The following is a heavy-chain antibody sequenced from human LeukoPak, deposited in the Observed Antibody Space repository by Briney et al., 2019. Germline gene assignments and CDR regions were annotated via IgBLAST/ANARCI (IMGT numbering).Heavy chain of an antibody. J-gene: IGHJ4*02. CDR3: ARAPPLGRYFDY. CDR1: GGTFSSYA. D-gene: IGHD7-27*01. Sequence: ASVKVSCKASGGTFSSYAISWVRQAPGQGLEWVGGIIPIFGTANYAQKFQGRVTITADESTSTAYMELSSLRSEDTAVYYCARAPPLGRYFDYWGQGTLVTVSS. V-gene: IGHV1-69*13. CDR2: IIPIFGTA.